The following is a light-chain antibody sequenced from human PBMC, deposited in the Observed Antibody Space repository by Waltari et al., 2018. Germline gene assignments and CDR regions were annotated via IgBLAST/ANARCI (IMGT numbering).Light chain of an antibody. CDR1: QCVNNY. V-gene: IGKV3-11*01. Sequence: SCRASQCVNNYLAWYQQKPGQAPRLLIYGASNRATGIPARFSGSGSGTDFTLTISTLEPEDFAVYYCQQRRNWPLTFGGGTKVEIK. CDR3: QQRRNWPLT. CDR2: GAS. J-gene: IGKJ4*01.